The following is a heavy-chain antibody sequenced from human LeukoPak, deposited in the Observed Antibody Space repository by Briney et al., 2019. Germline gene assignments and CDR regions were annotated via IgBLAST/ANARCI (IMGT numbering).Heavy chain of an antibody. J-gene: IGHJ3*02. D-gene: IGHD3-22*01. CDR2: IYTSGST. CDR3: ARDVTTMIVVAPGAFDI. Sequence: TSQTLSLTCTVSGGSISSGSYYWSWIRQPAGKGLEWIGRIYTSGSTNYNPSLKSRVTISVDTSKNQFSLKLSSVTAADTAVYYCARDVTTMIVVAPGAFDIWGQGTMVTVSS. V-gene: IGHV4-61*02. CDR1: GGSISSGSYY.